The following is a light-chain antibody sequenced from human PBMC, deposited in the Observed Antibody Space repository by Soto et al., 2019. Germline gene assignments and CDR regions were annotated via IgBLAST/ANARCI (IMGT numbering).Light chain of an antibody. CDR3: QVYGSYSKT. CDR2: GAS. J-gene: IGKJ1*01. CDR1: QTISSY. V-gene: IGKV3-20*01. Sequence: TQSSATLSMSTGERATLFCRASQTISSYLAWYQQKPGQAPRLLIYGASSMATGIPDRFSGSGSGTDFTLTISRLEPGDFAVYYCQVYGSYSKTFGQGTKVDIK.